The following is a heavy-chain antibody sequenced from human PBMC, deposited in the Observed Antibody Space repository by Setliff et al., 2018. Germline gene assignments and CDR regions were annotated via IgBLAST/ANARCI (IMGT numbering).Heavy chain of an antibody. D-gene: IGHD3-22*01. CDR1: GFTFKTYS. CDR3: AKDRSRDYDDSSGYDH. J-gene: IGHJ4*02. Sequence: ASVKVSCKASGFTFKTYSFSWIRQAPGQGLEWVGWISGYNSNTIYAQNFQGRVTMTTDASTNTAYMELRSLGSDDTALYYCAKDRSRDYDDSSGYDHWGQGTLVTVSS. CDR2: ISGYNSNT. V-gene: IGHV1-18*01.